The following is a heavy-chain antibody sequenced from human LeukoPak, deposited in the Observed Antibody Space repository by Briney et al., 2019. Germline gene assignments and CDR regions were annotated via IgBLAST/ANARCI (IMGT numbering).Heavy chain of an antibody. CDR3: ARVGLDVTIFGVVIMSWFDP. D-gene: IGHD3-3*01. J-gene: IGHJ5*02. V-gene: IGHV1-18*01. Sequence: ASVKVSCKASGYTFTSYGISWVRQAPGQGLEWMGWISAYNGNTNYAQKLQGRVTMTTDTSTSTAYMELRSLRSDDTAVYYCARVGLDVTIFGVVIMSWFDPWGQGTLVTVSS. CDR2: ISAYNGNT. CDR1: GYTFTSYG.